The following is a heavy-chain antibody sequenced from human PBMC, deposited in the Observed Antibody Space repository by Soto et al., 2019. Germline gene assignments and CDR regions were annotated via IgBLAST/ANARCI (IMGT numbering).Heavy chain of an antibody. CDR3: AHSVVAGLGYYFDY. CDR1: GFSFSSTRVA. D-gene: IGHD6-19*01. Sequence: QITLKESGPTLVKPTQTLTLTCTFSGFSFSSTRVAVGWIRQPPGKALEWLALIYWDDDKRYSPFLKSRLTITKDTSKNQVVLTMTNMDPVDTATYYCAHSVVAGLGYYFDYWGQGTLVTVSS. CDR2: IYWDDDK. V-gene: IGHV2-5*02. J-gene: IGHJ4*02.